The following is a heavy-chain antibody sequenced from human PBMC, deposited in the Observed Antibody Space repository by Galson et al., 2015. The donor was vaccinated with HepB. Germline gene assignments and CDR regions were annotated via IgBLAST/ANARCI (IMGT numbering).Heavy chain of an antibody. V-gene: IGHV3-30*18. CDR3: AKGADSSGYGEIDY. CDR1: GFTFSSYG. Sequence: SLRLSCAASGFTFSSYGMHWVRQAPGKGLEWVAVISYDGSNKYYADSVKGRFTISRDNSKNTLYLQMNSLRAEDTAVYYCAKGADSSGYGEIDYWGQGTLVTVSS. J-gene: IGHJ4*02. CDR2: ISYDGSNK. D-gene: IGHD3-22*01.